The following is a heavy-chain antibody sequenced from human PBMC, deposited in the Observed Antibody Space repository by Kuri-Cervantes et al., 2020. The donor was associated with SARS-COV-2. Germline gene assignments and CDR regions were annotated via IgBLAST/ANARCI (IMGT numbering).Heavy chain of an antibody. D-gene: IGHD1-1*01. CDR1: GFTFSGHW. Sequence: ESLKIFFAASGFTFSGHWIHWVRQAPGKGLVWVSRINPDGSYTNNADSVKGRFTLARYNAKNMLFLQMNSLRAEDTAVYYCVRDGDHWNFDYWGQGILVTVSS. J-gene: IGHJ4*02. V-gene: IGHV3-74*01. CDR3: VRDGDHWNFDY. CDR2: INPDGSYT.